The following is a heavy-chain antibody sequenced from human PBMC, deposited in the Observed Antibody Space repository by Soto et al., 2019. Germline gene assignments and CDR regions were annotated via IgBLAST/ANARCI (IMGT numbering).Heavy chain of an antibody. V-gene: IGHV1-2*04. Sequence: ASVKVSCKASGYTFTGYYMHGVRQAPGQGLEWMGWINPNSGGTNYAQKFQGWVTMTRDTSISTAYMELSRLRSDDTAVYYCAREAAARHFDYWGQGTLVTVSS. D-gene: IGHD6-6*01. CDR3: AREAAARHFDY. CDR1: GYTFTGYY. J-gene: IGHJ4*02. CDR2: INPNSGGT.